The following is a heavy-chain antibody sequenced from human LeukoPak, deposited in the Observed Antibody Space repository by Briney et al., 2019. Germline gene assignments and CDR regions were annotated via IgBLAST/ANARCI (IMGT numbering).Heavy chain of an antibody. D-gene: IGHD3-16*02. V-gene: IGHV3-23*01. CDR3: AKTIVIPIALGVFDY. CDR2: ISDNGGST. Sequence: GGSLRLSCAASGFTFSSSAMSWVRQAPGKGLEWVSTISDNGGSTYYADSVKGRFTISRDNSKNTLYLQMNSLRVEDTAIYYCAKTIVIPIALGVFDYWGQGTLVTVSS. J-gene: IGHJ4*02. CDR1: GFTFSSSA.